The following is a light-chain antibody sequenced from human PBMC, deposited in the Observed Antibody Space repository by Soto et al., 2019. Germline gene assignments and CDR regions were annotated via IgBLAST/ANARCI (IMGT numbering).Light chain of an antibody. Sequence: QSVLKQPPSVSGAPGQRVAISCTGSSSTIGAGYDVHWYQQLPGTAPKLLIYGNSNRPSGVPDRFSGSRSGTSASLAITGLQAEDEADYYCQSYDSSLSGSRVFGGGTKLTVL. V-gene: IGLV1-40*01. J-gene: IGLJ3*02. CDR3: QSYDSSLSGSRV. CDR2: GNS. CDR1: SSTIGAGYD.